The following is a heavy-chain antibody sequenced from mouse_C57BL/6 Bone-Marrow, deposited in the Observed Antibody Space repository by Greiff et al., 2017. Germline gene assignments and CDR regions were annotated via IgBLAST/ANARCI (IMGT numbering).Heavy chain of an antibody. CDR1: GFSLTSYG. Sequence: VLLVESGPGLVAPSPSLSITCTVSGFSLTSYGVDWVRQSPGKGLEWLGVIWGVGSTNYNSALKSRLSISKDNSTSQVFLKMNSLQADDTAMYYCASLGRPFAYWGQGTLVTVSA. D-gene: IGHD4-1*01. J-gene: IGHJ3*01. CDR3: ASLGRPFAY. CDR2: IWGVGST. V-gene: IGHV2-6*01.